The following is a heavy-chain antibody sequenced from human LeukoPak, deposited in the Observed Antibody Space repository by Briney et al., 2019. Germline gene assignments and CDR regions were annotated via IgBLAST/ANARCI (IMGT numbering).Heavy chain of an antibody. V-gene: IGHV1-18*01. Sequence: ASVKVSCKASGYTFTSYSSSWVRQAPGQGLEWMGWIRAYNGNTNYAQKLQGRVTMTTDTSTSTAYMELRSLRSDNTAVYYCARDRRVLPNLYYFAYWGQGTLVTVSS. D-gene: IGHD3-10*01. CDR3: ARDRRVLPNLYYFAY. CDR2: IRAYNGNT. J-gene: IGHJ4*02. CDR1: GYTFTSYS.